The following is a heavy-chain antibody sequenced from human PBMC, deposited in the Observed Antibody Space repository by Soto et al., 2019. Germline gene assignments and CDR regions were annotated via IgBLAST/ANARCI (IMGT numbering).Heavy chain of an antibody. Sequence: ASVKVSCKASGYTFTGYYMHWVRQAPGQGLEWMGWINPNSGGTNYAQKFQGRVTMTRDTSISTAYMELSRLRSDDTAVYYCARGVGVGATYYYYGMDVWGQGTTVTVSS. D-gene: IGHD1-26*01. CDR2: INPNSGGT. CDR1: GYTFTGYY. CDR3: ARGVGVGATYYYYGMDV. J-gene: IGHJ6*02. V-gene: IGHV1-2*02.